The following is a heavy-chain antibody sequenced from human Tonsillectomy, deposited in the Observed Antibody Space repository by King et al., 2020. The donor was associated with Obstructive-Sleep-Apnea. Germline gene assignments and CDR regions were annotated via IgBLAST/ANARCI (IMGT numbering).Heavy chain of an antibody. CDR1: GGSISSSSYY. J-gene: IGHJ4*02. D-gene: IGHD3-10*01. CDR3: AILVRVGERFDY. CDR2: IYYSGST. Sequence: QLQESGPGLVKPSETLSLTCNVSGGSISSSSYYWGWIRQPPGKGLEWIGSIYYSGSTYYNPSLKSRLTISVDTSKNQFSLKLRSVTAADTAVYYCAILVRVGERFDYWGQGTLVTVSS. V-gene: IGHV4-39*01.